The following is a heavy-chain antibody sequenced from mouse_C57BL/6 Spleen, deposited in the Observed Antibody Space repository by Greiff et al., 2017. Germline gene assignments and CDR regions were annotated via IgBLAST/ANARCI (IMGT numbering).Heavy chain of an antibody. D-gene: IGHD2-2*01. Sequence: DVQLVESGGGLVQPGGSMKLSCVASGFTFSNYWMNWVRQSPEKGLEWVAQIRLKSDNYATHYAESVKGRFTISSDDSNSSVYLQMNNLRAEDTGIYYCTGRYGYDNYWGQGTTLTVSS. CDR2: IRLKSDNYAT. V-gene: IGHV6-3*01. CDR3: TGRYGYDNY. J-gene: IGHJ2*01. CDR1: GFTFSNYW.